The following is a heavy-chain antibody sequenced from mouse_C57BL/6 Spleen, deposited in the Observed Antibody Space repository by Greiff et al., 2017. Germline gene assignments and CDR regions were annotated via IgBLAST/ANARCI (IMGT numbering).Heavy chain of an antibody. CDR2: IYPGSGST. CDR1: GYTFTSYW. CDR3: ARGGNYEAWFAY. Sequence: LQESGAELVKPGASVKMSCKASGYTFTSYWITWVKQRPGQGLEWIGDIYPGSGSTNYNEKFKSKATLTVDTSSSTAYMQLSSLTSEDSAVYYCARGGNYEAWFAYWGQGTLVTVSA. J-gene: IGHJ3*01. D-gene: IGHD2-4*01. V-gene: IGHV1-55*01.